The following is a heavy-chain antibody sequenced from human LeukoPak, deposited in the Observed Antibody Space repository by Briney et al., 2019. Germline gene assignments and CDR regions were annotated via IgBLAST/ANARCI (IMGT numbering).Heavy chain of an antibody. Sequence: PGGSLRLSCAASGFTVSSNYMSWVRQAPGKGLEWVSVIYSGGSTYYADSVKGRFTISRDNSKNTLYLQMNSLRAEDTAVYYCASPYSSSWYRPFDIWGQGTMVTVSS. CDR2: IYSGGST. V-gene: IGHV3-66*01. CDR3: ASPYSSSWYRPFDI. D-gene: IGHD6-13*01. CDR1: GFTVSSNY. J-gene: IGHJ3*02.